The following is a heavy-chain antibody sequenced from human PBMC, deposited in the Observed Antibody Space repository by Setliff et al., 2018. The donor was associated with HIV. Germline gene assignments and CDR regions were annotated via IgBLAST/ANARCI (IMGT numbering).Heavy chain of an antibody. CDR2: IRYDGSNK. Sequence: GGSLRLSCAASGFTFSNYGMHWVRQAPGKGLEWVAFIRYDGSNKYYADSVKGRFTISRDNSKNTLYLQMNSLRAEDTALYYCSLGYCSGGSCYSDPEVAFDVWGQGTMVTVSS. J-gene: IGHJ3*01. D-gene: IGHD2-15*01. CDR1: GFTFSNYG. CDR3: SLGYCSGGSCYSDPEVAFDV. V-gene: IGHV3-30*02.